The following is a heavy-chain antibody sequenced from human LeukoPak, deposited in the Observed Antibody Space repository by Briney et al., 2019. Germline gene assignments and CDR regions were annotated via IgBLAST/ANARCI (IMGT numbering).Heavy chain of an antibody. CDR2: RNACNGNT. CDR3: AKSGTNGWRIDY. J-gene: IGHJ4*02. D-gene: IGHD1-1*01. V-gene: IGHV1-3*01. Sequence: ASVKVSCKASRYTFTSYAMHWVRPAPGQRLEWMGWRNACNGNTQYSQKFQGRVTITSDTYASTAYMELSSLSTEDSDVSYWAKSGTNGWRIDYWGQGTLVTVSS. CDR1: RYTFTSYA.